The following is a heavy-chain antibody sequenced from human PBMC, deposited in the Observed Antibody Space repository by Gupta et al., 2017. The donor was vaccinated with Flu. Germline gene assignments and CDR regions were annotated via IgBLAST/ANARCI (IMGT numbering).Heavy chain of an antibody. CDR2: IYYSGST. D-gene: IGHD7-27*01. Sequence: QLQLQESGPGLVKPSETLSLTCTVSGGSISSSSYYWGWIRQPPGKGLEWIGSIYYSGSTYYNPSLKSRVTISVDTSKNQFSLKLSSVTAADTAVYYCARHRPGAHYYYGMDVWGQGTTVTVSS. J-gene: IGHJ6*02. CDR1: GGSISSSSYY. CDR3: ARHRPGAHYYYGMDV. V-gene: IGHV4-39*01.